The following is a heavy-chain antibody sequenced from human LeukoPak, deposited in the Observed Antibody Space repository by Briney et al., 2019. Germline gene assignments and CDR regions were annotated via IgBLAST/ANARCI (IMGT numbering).Heavy chain of an antibody. CDR1: GFTVITND. J-gene: IGHJ4*02. Sequence: GGSLRLSCAASGFTVITNDMTWVRQAPGKGLGWVSDLYSDGNTKYADSVQGRFTISRDNSKNTLYLEMNSLSPDDTAVYYCARGVEPLAANTLAYWGQGTLVTVSS. D-gene: IGHD1-14*01. CDR2: LYSDGNT. V-gene: IGHV3-53*01. CDR3: ARGVEPLAANTLAY.